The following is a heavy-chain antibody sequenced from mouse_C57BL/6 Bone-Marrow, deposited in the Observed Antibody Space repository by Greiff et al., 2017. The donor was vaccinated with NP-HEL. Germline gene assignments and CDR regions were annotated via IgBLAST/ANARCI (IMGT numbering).Heavy chain of an antibody. V-gene: IGHV5-12*01. CDR1: GFTFSDYY. CDR3: ARGVTTWDYYAMDY. J-gene: IGHJ4*01. D-gene: IGHD2-2*01. CDR2: ISNGGGST. Sequence: EVQLVESGGGLVQPGGSLKLSCAASGFTFSDYYMYWVRQTPEKRLEWVAYISNGGGSTYYPDTVKGRFTISRDNAKNTLYLQMSRLKSEDTAMYYCARGVTTWDYYAMDYWGQGTSVTVSS.